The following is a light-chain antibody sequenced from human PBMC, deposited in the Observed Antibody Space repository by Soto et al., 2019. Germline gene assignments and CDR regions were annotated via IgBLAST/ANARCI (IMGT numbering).Light chain of an antibody. J-gene: IGKJ1*01. V-gene: IGKV1-6*01. Sequence: AIQMTQFPNSLSSSLRDRDNITFRSRQDLSTECRRYQQIPGNAPKLLIYATSILQSGVPSRFSGIGSGSDFSLTISSLQPEDFATYYCLQDYCYPLTCGRGTKV. CDR2: ATS. CDR1: QDLSTE. CDR3: LQDYCYPLT.